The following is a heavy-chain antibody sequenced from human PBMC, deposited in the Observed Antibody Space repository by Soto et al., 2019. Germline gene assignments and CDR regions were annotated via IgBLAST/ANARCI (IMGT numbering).Heavy chain of an antibody. V-gene: IGHV3-30*18. Sequence: QVQLVESGGGVVQPGRSLRLSCAASGFTFSSYGMHWVRQAPGKGLGWVAVISYDGSEKYYADSVKGRCTISRDNSKNTLNLQMNSLSADDTAVYYCAKALGELSPESYDYWGQGTLITVSS. J-gene: IGHJ4*02. D-gene: IGHD3-16*02. CDR1: GFTFSSYG. CDR2: ISYDGSEK. CDR3: AKALGELSPESYDY.